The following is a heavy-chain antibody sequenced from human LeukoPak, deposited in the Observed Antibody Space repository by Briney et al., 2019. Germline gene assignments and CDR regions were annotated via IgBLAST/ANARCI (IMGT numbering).Heavy chain of an antibody. CDR1: GFTFSNYA. J-gene: IGHJ6*03. V-gene: IGHV3-23*01. D-gene: IGHD6-19*01. Sequence: GGSLRLSCAASGFTFSNYAMNWVRQAPGKGLEWVSAISGSGSSTYYTDSVKGRFTISRDNSKNTLYLQMNSLRAEDTAVYYXXXXXXXXXAVVYYYYYMDVWGKGTTVTVSS. CDR3: XXXXXXXXAVVYYYYYMDV. CDR2: ISGSGSST.